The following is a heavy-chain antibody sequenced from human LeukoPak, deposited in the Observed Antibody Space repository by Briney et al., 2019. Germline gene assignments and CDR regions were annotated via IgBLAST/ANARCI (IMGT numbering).Heavy chain of an antibody. V-gene: IGHV3-23*01. D-gene: IGHD2-2*01. CDR3: ARNAQGVPAAMVNWFDP. Sequence: PGGSLRLSCAASGFTFSSYAMSWGRQAPGKGLEWVSGISGSGVSTYYADSVKGRLTISRDNSKNTLYLQVNSLRAEDTAVYYCARNAQGVPAAMVNWFDPWGQGTLVTVSS. CDR2: ISGSGVST. CDR1: GFTFSSYA. J-gene: IGHJ5*02.